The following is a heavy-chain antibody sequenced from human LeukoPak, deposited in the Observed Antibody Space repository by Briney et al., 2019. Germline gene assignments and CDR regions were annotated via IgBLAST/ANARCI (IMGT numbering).Heavy chain of an antibody. Sequence: GGSLRLSCAASGFTFSSYAMHWVRQPPGKGLEWVAVISYDGSNKYYADSVKGRFTISRDNSKNTLYLQMNSLRAEDTAVYYCARGSKSYGDYIRSRIHYFDYWGQGTLVTVSS. D-gene: IGHD4-17*01. CDR1: GFTFSSYA. J-gene: IGHJ4*02. CDR3: ARGSKSYGDYIRSRIHYFDY. CDR2: ISYDGSNK. V-gene: IGHV3-30*04.